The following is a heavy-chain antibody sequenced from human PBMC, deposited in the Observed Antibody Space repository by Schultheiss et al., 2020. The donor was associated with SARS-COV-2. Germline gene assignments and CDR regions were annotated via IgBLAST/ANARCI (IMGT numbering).Heavy chain of an antibody. Sequence: GGSLRLSCKGSGYSFTSYWISWVRQMPGKGLEWMGRIDPSDSYTNYSPSFQGHVTISADKSISTAYLQWSSLKASDTAMYYCARHLADGQWLPLGRSMDVWGQGTTVTVSS. J-gene: IGHJ6*02. CDR2: IDPSDSYT. CDR3: ARHLADGQWLPLGRSMDV. V-gene: IGHV5-10-1*01. D-gene: IGHD6-19*01. CDR1: GYSFTSYW.